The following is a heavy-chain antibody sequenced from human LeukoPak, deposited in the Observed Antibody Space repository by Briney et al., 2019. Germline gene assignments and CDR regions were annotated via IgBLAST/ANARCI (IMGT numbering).Heavy chain of an antibody. CDR3: ARDLGFGYFDY. J-gene: IGHJ4*02. CDR2: INPNTGGT. V-gene: IGHV1-2*02. Sequence: GASVKVSCKASGYTFTGYYMHWVRQAPGQGLEWMGWINPNTGGTNYAQKFQDRVTMTRDTSINTAYMELSGLRSDDTAVYYCARDLGFGYFDYWGQGTLVTVSS. CDR1: GYTFTGYY. D-gene: IGHD3-16*01.